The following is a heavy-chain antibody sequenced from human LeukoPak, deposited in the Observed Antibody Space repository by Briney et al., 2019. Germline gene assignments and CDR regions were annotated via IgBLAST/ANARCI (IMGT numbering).Heavy chain of an antibody. J-gene: IGHJ6*03. CDR3: ARHYLPGSGTSGYMDV. CDR1: GDSISSSSYY. V-gene: IGHV4-39*01. D-gene: IGHD3-10*01. Sequence: PSETLSLTCTVSGDSISSSSYYWGWIRQPPGKGLEWIGSIYYSGSTYYSPSLKSRVTISVDTSKNQFSLKLSSVTAADTAVYYCARHYLPGSGTSGYMDVWGKGTTVTVSS. CDR2: IYYSGST.